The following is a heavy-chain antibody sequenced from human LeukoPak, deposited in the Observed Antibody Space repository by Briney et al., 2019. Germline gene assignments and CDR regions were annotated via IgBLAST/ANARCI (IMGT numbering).Heavy chain of an antibody. CDR3: TRPGGYRAFYYYYMDV. J-gene: IGHJ6*03. CDR1: GFTFSSYS. Sequence: GGSLRLSCAASGFTFSSYSMNWVRQAPGKGLEWVSYISSSSSTIYYADSVKGRFTISRDNAKNSLYLQMNSLRAEDTAVYYCTRPGGYRAFYYYYMDVWGEGTTVTVSS. CDR2: ISSSSSTI. V-gene: IGHV3-48*01. D-gene: IGHD3-22*01.